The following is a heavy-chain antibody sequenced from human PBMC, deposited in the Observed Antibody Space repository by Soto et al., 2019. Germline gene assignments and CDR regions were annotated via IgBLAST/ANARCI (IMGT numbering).Heavy chain of an antibody. Sequence: QVQLQESGPGLVKPSETLSLTCTVSGGSISSYYWSWIRQPPGKGLEWIGYIYYSGSTNYNPSLQSRVTISVDTSKNQFSLKLSYVTAAVTAVYYCARGKGPGVPPGAFDIWGQGTMVTASS. J-gene: IGHJ3*02. CDR2: IYYSGST. CDR1: GGSISSYY. CDR3: ARGKGPGVPPGAFDI. V-gene: IGHV4-59*01.